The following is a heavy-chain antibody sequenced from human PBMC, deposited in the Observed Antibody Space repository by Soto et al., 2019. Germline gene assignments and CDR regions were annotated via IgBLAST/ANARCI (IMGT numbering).Heavy chain of an antibody. CDR1: GFTFSTTG. D-gene: IGHD3-10*01. CDR2: ISHDGGVQ. CDR3: AKDLYGAGCYNYFDP. V-gene: IGHV3-30*18. J-gene: IGHJ5*02. Sequence: QVHLAESGGGVVQPGMSLRLSCAASGFTFSTTGLHWVRPAPGRGLQWVAMISHDGGVQHYTDSVKGRFTISRDTSKKTMYMQMNSLRPEDTAIYHCAKDLYGAGCYNYFDPWGQGTLVTVSS.